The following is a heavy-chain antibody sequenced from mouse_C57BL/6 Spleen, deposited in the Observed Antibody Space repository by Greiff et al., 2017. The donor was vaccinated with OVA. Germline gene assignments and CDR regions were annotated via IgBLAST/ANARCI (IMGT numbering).Heavy chain of an antibody. CDR1: GYTFTSYP. V-gene: IGHV1-4*01. D-gene: IGHD1-1*01. CDR3: ARAPFITSVVPSKYFDV. Sequence: QVQLKQSGAELARPGASVKMSCKASGYTFTSYPMHWVKQRPGPGLEWIGYINPSRGYTKNNQKCKDKATLTADKSSITAYMPLSSLTSEDSAVYYCARAPFITSVVPSKYFDVWGTGTTVTVSS. CDR2: INPSRGYT. J-gene: IGHJ1*03.